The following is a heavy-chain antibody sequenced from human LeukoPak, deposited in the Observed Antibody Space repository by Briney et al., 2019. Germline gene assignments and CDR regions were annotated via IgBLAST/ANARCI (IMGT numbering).Heavy chain of an antibody. CDR1: DGSISSYY. Sequence: PSETLSLTCTVSDGSISSYYWSWIRQPPGKGLEWIGEINHSGSTNYNPSLKSRVTISVDTSKNQFSLKLSSVTAADTAVYYCARVPNLAAADYWGQGTLVTVSS. CDR2: INHSGST. CDR3: ARVPNLAAADY. V-gene: IGHV4-34*01. J-gene: IGHJ4*02. D-gene: IGHD6-13*01.